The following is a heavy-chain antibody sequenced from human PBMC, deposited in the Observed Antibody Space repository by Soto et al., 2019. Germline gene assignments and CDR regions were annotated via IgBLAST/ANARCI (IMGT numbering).Heavy chain of an antibody. D-gene: IGHD2-21*02. CDR1: GGTFSSYA. J-gene: IGHJ4*02. Sequence: ASVKVSCKASGGTFSSYAISWVRQAPGQGLEWMGGIIPIFGTANYAQKFQGRVTITADESTSTAYMELSSLRSEDTAVYYCARDAYCGGDCPSPLAYWGQGTLVTVSS. CDR3: ARDAYCGGDCPSPLAY. CDR2: IIPIFGTA. V-gene: IGHV1-69*13.